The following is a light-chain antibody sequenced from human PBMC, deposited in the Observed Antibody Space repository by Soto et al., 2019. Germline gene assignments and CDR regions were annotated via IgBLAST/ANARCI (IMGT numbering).Light chain of an antibody. Sequence: QSVLTQPPSVSAAPGQKVTISCSGSSSNIGNNYVSWYQQLPGTAPKLLIYDNNKRPSGIPDRFSGSKSGTSGTLDITGLQTGDEADYYCATSDYSLTGEVFGGGTKLTVL. J-gene: IGLJ2*01. V-gene: IGLV1-51*01. CDR3: ATSDYSLTGEV. CDR2: DNN. CDR1: SSNIGNNY.